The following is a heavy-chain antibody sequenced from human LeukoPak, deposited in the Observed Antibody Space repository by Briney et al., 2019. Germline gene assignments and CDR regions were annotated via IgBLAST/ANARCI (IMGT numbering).Heavy chain of an antibody. V-gene: IGHV3-53*01. CDR2: IYTDGGT. Sequence: GGSLRLSCAASGLSVSSNYMTWVRQAPGKGLEWVAVIYTDGGTYYADSVKGRFTISRDNSKDTLYLQMSSLRAEDTAVYYCARVLGVPTVWDFWGQGALVTVSS. CDR1: GLSVSSNY. J-gene: IGHJ4*02. CDR3: ARVLGVPTVWDF. D-gene: IGHD4-11*01.